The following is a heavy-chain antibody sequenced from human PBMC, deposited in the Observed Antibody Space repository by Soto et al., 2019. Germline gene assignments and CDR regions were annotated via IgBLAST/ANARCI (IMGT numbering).Heavy chain of an antibody. CDR3: AISPYCSGYCDPLAY. V-gene: IGHV1-46*01. CDR2: INPHTGTT. J-gene: IGHJ4*02. D-gene: IGHD2-21*01. CDR1: GYMFTYYY. Sequence: EASVKVSCKASGYMFTYYYVHWVRQAPGQGPEWMGVINPHTGTTNYAQKFQGRVTMTRDTSTNTVYMELGTLRFEDAAVYYCAISPYCSGYCDPLAYCGQRTLVIVSS.